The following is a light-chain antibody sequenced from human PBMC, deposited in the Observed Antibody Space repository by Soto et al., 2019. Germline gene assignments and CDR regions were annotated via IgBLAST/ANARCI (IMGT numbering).Light chain of an antibody. CDR3: QEYNNWPFS. CDR1: QSVSSN. J-gene: IGKJ3*01. Sequence: EIVMTQSPATLSVSPGERATLSCRASQSVSSNLAWYQQKPGQAPRLLIYGASTRATGIPARFSGSGSGTEFTLAVNGVQSVDVAVYDCQEYNNWPFSFGRGTKVDIK. CDR2: GAS. V-gene: IGKV3-15*01.